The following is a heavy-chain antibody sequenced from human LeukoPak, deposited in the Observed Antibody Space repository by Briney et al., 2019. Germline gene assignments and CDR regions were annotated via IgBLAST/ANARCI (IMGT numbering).Heavy chain of an antibody. CDR1: GYSISSSNW. D-gene: IGHD6-13*01. CDR2: IYYSGSI. Sequence: SDTLSLTCAVSGYSISSSNWWGWIRQPPGKGLEWIGYIYYSGSIYYNPSLKSRVTMSVDTSKNQFSLKLSSVTAVDTAVYYCARIGSSWKREYYFDYWGQGTLVTVSS. CDR3: ARIGSSWKREYYFDY. V-gene: IGHV4-28*05. J-gene: IGHJ4*02.